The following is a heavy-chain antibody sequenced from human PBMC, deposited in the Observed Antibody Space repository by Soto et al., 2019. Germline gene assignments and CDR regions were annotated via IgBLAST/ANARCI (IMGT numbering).Heavy chain of an antibody. J-gene: IGHJ6*02. Sequence: SETLSLTCTVSGGSISSYYWSWIRQPPGKGLEWIGYIYYSGSTNYNPSLKSRVTISVDTSKNQFSLKLSSVTAADTAVYYCARSGAYCISTSCPYYYYYGMDVWGQGTTVTVSS. CDR1: GGSISSYY. D-gene: IGHD2-2*01. CDR3: ARSGAYCISTSCPYYYYYGMDV. V-gene: IGHV4-59*01. CDR2: IYYSGST.